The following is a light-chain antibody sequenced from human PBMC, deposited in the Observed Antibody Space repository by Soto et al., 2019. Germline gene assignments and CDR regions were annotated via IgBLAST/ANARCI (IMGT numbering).Light chain of an antibody. CDR1: TGVVTSGPF. CDR3: LLSYTGFRV. V-gene: IGLV7-46*01. J-gene: IGLJ3*02. CDR2: DTT. Sequence: QAVVTQESSLTVSPGGTITLTCGSSTGVVTSGPFPYWVQQKPGQAPRTLIYDTTNRHSWTPARFSGSLLGGKAALTLSGAQPEDEADYYCLLSYTGFRVFGGGTQLTVL.